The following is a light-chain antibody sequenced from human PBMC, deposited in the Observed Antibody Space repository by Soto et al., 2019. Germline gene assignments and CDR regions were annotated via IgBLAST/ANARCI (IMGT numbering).Light chain of an antibody. CDR3: NSYAGSNVYV. J-gene: IGLJ1*01. Sequence: QSALTQPASVSGSPGQSITISCTGTSSDVGGYNYVSWYQQHPGKAPKLMIYEVSNRPSGVPDRFSGSKSGNTASLTVSGLQAEDEADYYCNSYAGSNVYVFGTGTKLTVL. CDR1: SSDVGGYNY. CDR2: EVS. V-gene: IGLV2-8*01.